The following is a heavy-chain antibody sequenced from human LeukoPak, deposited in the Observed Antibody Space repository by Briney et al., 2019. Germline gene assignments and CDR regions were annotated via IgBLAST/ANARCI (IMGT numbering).Heavy chain of an antibody. CDR3: ARDRSSWNYFDY. CDR1: GGSISSYY. V-gene: IGHV4-4*07. J-gene: IGHJ4*02. CDR2: IYISGST. D-gene: IGHD6-13*01. Sequence: SETLSLTCTVSGGSISSYYWSWIRQPAGKGLEWIGRIYISGSTNYNPSLKSRVTMSVDTSKNQFSLKLSSVTAADTAVYYCARDRSSWNYFDYWGQGTLVTVSS.